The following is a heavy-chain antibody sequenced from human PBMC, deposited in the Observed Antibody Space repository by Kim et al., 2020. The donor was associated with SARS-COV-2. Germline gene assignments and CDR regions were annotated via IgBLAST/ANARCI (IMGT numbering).Heavy chain of an antibody. D-gene: IGHD6-13*01. Sequence: GGSLRLSCAASGFTFSSYEMNWVRQAPGKGLEWVSYISSSGSTIYYADSVKGRFTISRDNAKNSLYLQMNSLRAEDTAVYYCARDGGFRSSSWDSLDYWGQGTLVTVSS. J-gene: IGHJ4*02. CDR1: GFTFSSYE. CDR2: ISSSGSTI. CDR3: ARDGGFRSSSWDSLDY. V-gene: IGHV3-48*03.